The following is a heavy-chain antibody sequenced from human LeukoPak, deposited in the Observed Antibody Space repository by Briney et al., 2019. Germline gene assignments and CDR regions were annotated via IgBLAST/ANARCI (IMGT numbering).Heavy chain of an antibody. CDR1: GYSFASYW. Sequence: GESLKISCKGSGYSFASYWIAWVRQMPGKGLEWMGIIYPGDSDTRYSPSFQGQVTISADKSISTACLQWSSLKASDTAIYYCARQWGDCSSTSCYSAYWGQGTLVTVSS. J-gene: IGHJ4*02. CDR2: IYPGDSDT. V-gene: IGHV5-51*01. CDR3: ARQWGDCSSTSCYSAY. D-gene: IGHD2-2*01.